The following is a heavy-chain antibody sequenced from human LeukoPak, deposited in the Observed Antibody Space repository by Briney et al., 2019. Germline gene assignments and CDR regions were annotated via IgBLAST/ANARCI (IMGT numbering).Heavy chain of an antibody. CDR1: GYTFTNYY. V-gene: IGHV1-2*02. CDR3: ARVVGGNYYGSETDDY. Sequence: ASVKVSCKASGYTFTNYYVHWVRQAPGQGLEWMGWINPNNGGTKYAQKFQGRVTMTRDTSISTAYMELSRVRSDDTAVYYCARVVGGNYYGSETDDYWGQGTLVTVSS. CDR2: INPNNGGT. J-gene: IGHJ4*02. D-gene: IGHD3-10*01.